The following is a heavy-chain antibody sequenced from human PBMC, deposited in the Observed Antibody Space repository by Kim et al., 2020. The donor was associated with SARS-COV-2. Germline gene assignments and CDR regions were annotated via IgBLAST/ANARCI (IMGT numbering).Heavy chain of an antibody. J-gene: IGHJ4*02. V-gene: IGHV7-4-1*02. Sequence: ASVKVSCKASGYTFSSYALNWVRQAPGQGLECMGWINTNTGKPTYAQGFTGRFVFSVDTSVSTVYLQINSLKPEDTAVYYCARDGGTIATWSSQDYWGQGTLVTVSS. CDR3: ARDGGTIATWSSQDY. D-gene: IGHD3-16*01. CDR1: GYTFSSYA. CDR2: INTNTGKP.